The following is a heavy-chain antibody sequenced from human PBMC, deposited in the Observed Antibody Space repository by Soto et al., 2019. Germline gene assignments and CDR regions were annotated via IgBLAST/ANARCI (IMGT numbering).Heavy chain of an antibody. D-gene: IGHD3-10*01. CDR1: GFTFSTYA. CDR3: ARREGVKVRGVIGDC. J-gene: IGHJ4*02. V-gene: IGHV3-23*01. CDR2: ISASGGGS. Sequence: EVQLLESGGGLVQPGGSLRLSCAASGFTFSTYAMSWVRQAPGKGLEWVSVISASGGGSYYADSVKGRFTIARDNSKNTLYLQVNSLRADDTAVYYCARREGVKVRGVIGDCWGQGTLVTVSS.